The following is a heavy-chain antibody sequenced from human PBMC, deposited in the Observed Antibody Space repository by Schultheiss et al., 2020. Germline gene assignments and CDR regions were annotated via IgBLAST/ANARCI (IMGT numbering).Heavy chain of an antibody. D-gene: IGHD4-17*01. CDR3: ARDLAAYGPYGMDV. V-gene: IGHV4-31*03. J-gene: IGHJ6*02. CDR2: IYYSGST. Sequence: SQPLSLTCTVSGGSISSGGYYWSWIRQHPGKGLEWIGYIYYSGSTYYNPSLKSRVTISVDTSKNQFSLKLSSVTAADTAVYYCARDLAAYGPYGMDVWGQGTTVTVSS. CDR1: GGSISSGGYY.